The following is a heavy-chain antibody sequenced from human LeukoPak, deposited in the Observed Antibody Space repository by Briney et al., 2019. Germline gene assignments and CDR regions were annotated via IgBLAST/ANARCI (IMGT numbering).Heavy chain of an antibody. CDR1: GFTVSSNY. CDR3: ARSDFWSGLDYYYYGMDV. Sequence: GGSLRLSCAASGFTVSSNYMSWVRQAPGKGLEWVSVIYSGGSTYYADSVKGRFTISRDNSKNTLYLQMNSLRAEDTAVYYCARSDFWSGLDYYYYGMDVWGQGTTVTVSS. J-gene: IGHJ6*02. CDR2: IYSGGST. V-gene: IGHV3-53*01. D-gene: IGHD3-3*01.